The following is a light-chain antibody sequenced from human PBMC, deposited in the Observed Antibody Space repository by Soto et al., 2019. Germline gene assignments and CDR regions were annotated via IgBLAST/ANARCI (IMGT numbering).Light chain of an antibody. CDR1: SSDVGGYNY. V-gene: IGLV2-14*01. J-gene: IGLJ1*01. CDR2: DVS. Sequence: TQPASLSGSPGQSITISCTGTSSDVGGYNYVSWYQQYPGKAPKLMIYDVSSRPSGVSNRFSGSKSGNTASLTISGLQAEDEADYYCSSYTNGGTSVLGTGTKVTVL. CDR3: SSYTNGGTSV.